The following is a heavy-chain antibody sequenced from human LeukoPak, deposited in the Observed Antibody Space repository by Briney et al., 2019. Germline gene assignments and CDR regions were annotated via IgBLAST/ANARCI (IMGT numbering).Heavy chain of an antibody. V-gene: IGHV4-59*02. CDR1: GGSVKGYY. CDR3: ARDPPEDEWNSLDS. Sequence: PSETLSLTCTVSGGSVKGYYWNWIRQAPGKGLEWIGFIHYSGLTVYSPSLQSRVSMSVDTFRNQFPLDLSPVTAADTALYYCARDPPEDEWNSLDSWGQGILVTVSS. D-gene: IGHD1-7*01. J-gene: IGHJ4*02. CDR2: IHYSGLT.